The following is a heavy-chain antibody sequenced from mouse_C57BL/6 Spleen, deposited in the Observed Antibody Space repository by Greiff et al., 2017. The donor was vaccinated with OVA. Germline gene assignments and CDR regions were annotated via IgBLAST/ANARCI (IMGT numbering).Heavy chain of an antibody. V-gene: IGHV1-55*01. CDR1: GYTFTSYW. CDR2: IYPGSGGT. CDR3: ARRNLRGGFDD. J-gene: IGHJ2*01. Sequence: QVQLQQPGAELVKPGASVKMSCKASGYTFTSYWITWVKQRPGQGLEWIGDIYPGSGGTNYNEKFKSKATLTVDTSSSTAYLQLSSLTSEDAAVYYCARRNLRGGFDDWGQGTTLTVAS.